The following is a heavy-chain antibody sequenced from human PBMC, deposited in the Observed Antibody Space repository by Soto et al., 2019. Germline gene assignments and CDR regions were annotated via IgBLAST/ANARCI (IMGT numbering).Heavy chain of an antibody. CDR1: GGSISSYY. J-gene: IGHJ5*02. Sequence: SETLSLTCTVSGGSISSYYWSWIRQPPGKGLEWIGYIYYSGSTNYNPSLKSRVTISVDTSKNQFSLKLSSVTAADTAVYYCAREQDYYGSGRKLGFDPWGQGTLVTVSS. CDR2: IYYSGST. CDR3: AREQDYYGSGRKLGFDP. V-gene: IGHV4-59*01. D-gene: IGHD3-10*01.